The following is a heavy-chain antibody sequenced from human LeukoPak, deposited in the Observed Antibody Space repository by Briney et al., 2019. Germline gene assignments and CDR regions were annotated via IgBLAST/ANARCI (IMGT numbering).Heavy chain of an antibody. Sequence: GGSLRLSCAASGFTFTNYAMNWVRQAPGKGLEWVSAISESGGSTYYADSVKGRFTISRDNSKNTLYLQMNSLRAEDTAVYYCARQYCSRTSCYGNHWGQGTLVTVSS. CDR2: ISESGGST. D-gene: IGHD2-2*01. CDR3: ARQYCSRTSCYGNH. V-gene: IGHV3-23*01. CDR1: GFTFTNYA. J-gene: IGHJ4*02.